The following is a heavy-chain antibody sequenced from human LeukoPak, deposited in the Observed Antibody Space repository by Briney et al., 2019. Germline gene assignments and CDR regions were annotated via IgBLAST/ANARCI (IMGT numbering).Heavy chain of an antibody. CDR3: ARGLRGGDCYDY. Sequence: PGGSLRLSCAASGFTFSDYLMNWVRQAPGKGLEWVSSISSSSSYIYYADSVKGRFTISRDNAKNSVDLQMNSLRAEDTAVYFCARGLRGGDCYDYWGQGTLVTVSS. J-gene: IGHJ4*02. CDR1: GFTFSDYL. V-gene: IGHV3-21*01. D-gene: IGHD2-21*01. CDR2: ISSSSSYI.